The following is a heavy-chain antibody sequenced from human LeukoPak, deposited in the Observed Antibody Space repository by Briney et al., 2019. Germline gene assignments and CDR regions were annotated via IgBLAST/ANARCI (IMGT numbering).Heavy chain of an antibody. CDR3: AKGYCSSTSCLVDY. V-gene: IGHV3-9*01. CDR1: GFTFDDYA. CDR2: ISWNSGSI. D-gene: IGHD2-2*01. Sequence: PGGSLRLSCAASGFTFDDYAMHWVRQAPGKGLEWVSGISWNSGSIGYADSVKGRFTISRDNAKNSLYLQMNSLRAEDTALYYCAKGYCSSTSCLVDYWGQETLVTVSS. J-gene: IGHJ4*02.